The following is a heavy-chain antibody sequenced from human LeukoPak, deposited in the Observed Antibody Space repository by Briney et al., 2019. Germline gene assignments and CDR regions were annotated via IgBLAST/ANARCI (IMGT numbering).Heavy chain of an antibody. J-gene: IGHJ1*01. D-gene: IGHD6-19*01. CDR3: ARDRRSHSVAGTGYFQH. V-gene: IGHV4-30-2*01. CDR2: IYHSGST. Sequence: PSETLSLTCAVSGGSISSGGYSWSWIRQPPGKGLEWIGYIYHSGSTYYNPSLKSRVTISVDRSKNQFSLKLSSVTAADTAVYYCARDRRSHSVAGTGYFQHWGQGTLVTVSS. CDR1: GGSISSGGYS.